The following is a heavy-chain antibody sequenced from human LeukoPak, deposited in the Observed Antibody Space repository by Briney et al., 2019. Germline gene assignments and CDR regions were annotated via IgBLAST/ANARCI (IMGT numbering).Heavy chain of an antibody. J-gene: IGHJ4*02. V-gene: IGHV3-11*04. CDR3: ARGAPRSSGPIDY. D-gene: IGHD3-22*01. CDR2: ISPSGTDI. Sequence: KPGGSLRLSCAVSGFTFTDTYMTWIRQAPGKGLESLSYISPSGTDISYADSVKGRFTISRDNAKNSLYLQMNSLRAEDTAVYYCARGAPRSSGPIDYWGQGTLVTVSS. CDR1: GFTFTDTY.